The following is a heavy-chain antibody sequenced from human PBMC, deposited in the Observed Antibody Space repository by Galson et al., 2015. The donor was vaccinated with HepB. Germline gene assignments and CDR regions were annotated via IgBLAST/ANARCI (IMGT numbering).Heavy chain of an antibody. CDR3: ARVGMVQGPMAGPFDY. V-gene: IGHV3-48*01. CDR2: ISSSSSTI. Sequence: SLRLSCAASGFTFSSYSMNWVRQAPGKGLEWVSYISSSSSTIYYADSVKGRFTISRDNAKNSLYLQMNSLRAKDTAVYYCARVGMVQGPMAGPFDYWGQGTLVTVSS. CDR1: GFTFSSYS. D-gene: IGHD3-10*01. J-gene: IGHJ4*02.